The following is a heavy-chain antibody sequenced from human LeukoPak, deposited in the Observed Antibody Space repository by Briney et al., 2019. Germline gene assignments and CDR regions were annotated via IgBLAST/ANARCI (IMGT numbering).Heavy chain of an antibody. CDR3: ARSGGWAYGDYDGFIAFDI. Sequence: ASVKVSCKASGYTFTGYYMHRVRQAPGQGLEWMGWISTYNGNTNYAQKLQGRVTMTTDTSTSTAYMELRSLRSDDTAVYYCARSGGWAYGDYDGFIAFDIWGQGTMVTVSS. CDR2: ISTYNGNT. J-gene: IGHJ3*02. V-gene: IGHV1-18*04. D-gene: IGHD4-17*01. CDR1: GYTFTGYY.